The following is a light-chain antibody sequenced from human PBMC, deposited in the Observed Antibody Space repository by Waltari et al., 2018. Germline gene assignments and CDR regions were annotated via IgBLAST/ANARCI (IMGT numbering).Light chain of an antibody. CDR2: DVN. CDR1: SSDVGGYNY. J-gene: IGLJ3*02. Sequence: QSALTQPASVSGSPGQSITISCTGSSSDVGGYNYVSWYQLHPGKAPKLMIYDVNNRPAGVSHRFSGSKSGNTASLAISVLQAEDEADYYCSSFTGSSTWLFGGGTKLTVL. V-gene: IGLV2-14*01. CDR3: SSFTGSSTWL.